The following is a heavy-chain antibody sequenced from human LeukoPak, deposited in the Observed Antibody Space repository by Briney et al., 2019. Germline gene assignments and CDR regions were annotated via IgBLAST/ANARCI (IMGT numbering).Heavy chain of an antibody. J-gene: IGHJ4*02. D-gene: IGHD2-15*01. V-gene: IGHV4-39*01. Sequence: PSETLSLTCTVSGGSISSGSSYWDWIRQPPGKGLEWIGNIYYSGSTNYNASLKSRVTISVDTSKNQFSLKLSSVTAADTALYYCARRGGGSWYYFDYWGQGTLVTASS. CDR2: IYYSGST. CDR1: GGSISSGSSY. CDR3: ARRGGGSWYYFDY.